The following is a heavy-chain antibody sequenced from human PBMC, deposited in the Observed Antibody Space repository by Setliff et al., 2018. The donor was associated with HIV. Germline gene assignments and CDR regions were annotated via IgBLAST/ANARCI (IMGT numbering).Heavy chain of an antibody. D-gene: IGHD3-9*01. V-gene: IGHV1-18*01. CDR2: ISAYNGNT. J-gene: IGHJ4*02. CDR3: ARAYDTLTGYYDY. CDR1: GYTFINYG. Sequence: ASVKVSCKASGYTFINYGISWVRQAPGQGLEWMGWISAYNGNTNYAQKFQGRVTMTTDASTSTAYMELGSLRSDDTAVYYCARAYDTLTGYYDYWGQGTLVTVSS.